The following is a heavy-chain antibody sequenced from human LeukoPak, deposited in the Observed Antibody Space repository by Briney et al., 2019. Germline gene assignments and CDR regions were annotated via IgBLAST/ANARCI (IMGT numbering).Heavy chain of an antibody. CDR3: AGGDLNYYYYYYLDV. D-gene: IGHD2-21*02. CDR2: IYYSGST. CDR1: GGSISGYF. V-gene: IGHV4-59*01. J-gene: IGHJ6*03. Sequence: SETLSLTCTVSGGSISGYFWAWIRRPAGKGLEWIGYIYYSGSTNYNPSLKSRVTISVDTSKNQFSLKLSSVTAADTAVYYCAGGDLNYYYYYYLDVWGKGTTVTISS.